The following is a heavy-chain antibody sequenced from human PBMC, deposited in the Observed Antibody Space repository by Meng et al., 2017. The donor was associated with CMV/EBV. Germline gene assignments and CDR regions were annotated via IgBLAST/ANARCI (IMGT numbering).Heavy chain of an antibody. CDR2: INRDGSDK. D-gene: IGHD2-8*01. Sequence: GESLKISCAASGFTFSTYWMTWVRQAPGKGLEWVANINRDGSDKYYVDSVKGRFTMSRDNAKNSLYLQMNSLRAEDTAVYYCARDTGPNTFDYWGQGTVVTVSS. CDR1: GFTFSTYW. V-gene: IGHV3-7*03. CDR3: ARDTGPNTFDY. J-gene: IGHJ4*02.